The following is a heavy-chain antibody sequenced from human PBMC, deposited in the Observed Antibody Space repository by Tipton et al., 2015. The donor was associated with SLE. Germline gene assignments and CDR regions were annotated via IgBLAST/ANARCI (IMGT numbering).Heavy chain of an antibody. CDR1: GGSISSGGYY. Sequence: LRLSCTVSGGSISSGGYYWSWIRRHPGKGLEWIGFIYYSGSTYYNPSLKSRAIISGDTTKNRFSLKLTSVTAADTAVYYCARDTSFDHWGQGTLVTVSS. CDR2: IYYSGST. V-gene: IGHV4-31*02. J-gene: IGHJ4*02. D-gene: IGHD2/OR15-2a*01. CDR3: ARDTSFDH.